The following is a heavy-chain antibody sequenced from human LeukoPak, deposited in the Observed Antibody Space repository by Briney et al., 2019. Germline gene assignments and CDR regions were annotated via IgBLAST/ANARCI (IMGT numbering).Heavy chain of an antibody. CDR3: ARGGETYYYDSSGYSTSFDY. J-gene: IGHJ4*02. D-gene: IGHD3-22*01. V-gene: IGHV4-34*01. CDR2: IYHSGST. CDR1: GGSFNGYY. Sequence: PSETLSLTCAVYGGSFNGYYWSWIRQPPGKGLEWIGEIYHSGSTNYNPSLKSRVTISVDKSKNQFSLKLSSVTAADTAVYYCARGGETYYYDSSGYSTSFDYWGQGTLVTVSS.